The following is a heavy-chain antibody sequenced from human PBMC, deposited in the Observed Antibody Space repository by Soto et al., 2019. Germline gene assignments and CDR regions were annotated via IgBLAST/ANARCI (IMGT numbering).Heavy chain of an antibody. CDR3: ARHWDGDSNYYYYGMDV. CDR2: IYYSGST. J-gene: IGHJ6*02. V-gene: IGHV4-59*08. CDR1: CGSISSHD. D-gene: IGHD3-10*01. Sequence: PSETLSLTWTVSCGSISSHDWLWIRQPPGKGLEWIGYIYYSGSTNYNPSLKSRVTISVDTSKNQFSLKLNSVTAADTAVHYCARHWDGDSNYYYYGMDVWGQGTTVTVSS.